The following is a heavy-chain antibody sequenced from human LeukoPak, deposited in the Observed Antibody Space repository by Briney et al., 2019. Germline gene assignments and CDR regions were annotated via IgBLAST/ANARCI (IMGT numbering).Heavy chain of an antibody. CDR2: INAGNGNT. Sequence: ASVKVSCKASGYIFTSYAIQWVRQAPGQRLEWMGWINAGNGNTIYSEKFQDKITITSDKSATTVYMELSGLTSEDTAVYYCARDKVLTGYRQLFDYWGQGTLVTVSS. D-gene: IGHD3-9*01. V-gene: IGHV1-3*01. J-gene: IGHJ4*02. CDR3: ARDKVLTGYRQLFDY. CDR1: GYIFTSYA.